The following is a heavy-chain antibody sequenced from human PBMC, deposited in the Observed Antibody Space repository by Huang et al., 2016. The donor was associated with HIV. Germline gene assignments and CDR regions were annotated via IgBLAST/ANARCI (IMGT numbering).Heavy chain of an antibody. Sequence: QVQLVESGGGVVQPGGSLRLSCAASGFSFSYYAMHWVHQAPGKGLEWVAFIRYDGNNKYYADSVRGRFTISRDNSKNTLYLQMNSLRAEDTAVYYCAKDTYQTRDYFDYWGQGTLVTVSS. J-gene: IGHJ4*02. CDR1: GFSFSYYA. D-gene: IGHD2-21*01. CDR2: IRYDGNNK. CDR3: AKDTYQTRDYFDY. V-gene: IGHV3-30*02.